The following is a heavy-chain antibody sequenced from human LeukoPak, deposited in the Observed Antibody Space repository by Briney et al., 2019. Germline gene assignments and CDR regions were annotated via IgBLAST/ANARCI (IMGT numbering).Heavy chain of an antibody. V-gene: IGHV4-59*01. Sequence: KASETLSLTCTVSGGSISSYYWSWIRQPPGKGLEWIGYIYYSGSTYYNPSLKSRVTTSVDTSKNLFSLKLSSVTAADTAVYYCARVQRPLDGADYWGQGTLVTVSS. CDR3: ARVQRPLDGADY. D-gene: IGHD1-1*01. CDR1: GGSISSYY. CDR2: IYYSGST. J-gene: IGHJ4*02.